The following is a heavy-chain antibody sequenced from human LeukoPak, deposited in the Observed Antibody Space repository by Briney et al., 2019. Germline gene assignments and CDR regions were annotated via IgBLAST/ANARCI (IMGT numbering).Heavy chain of an antibody. V-gene: IGHV3-43*02. CDR3: AKDLRYYGTSGYYYSAEYFQH. CDR2: ISGDGGST. D-gene: IGHD3-22*01. J-gene: IGHJ1*01. Sequence: GGSLRLSCAASGFTFDDYAMHWVRQAPGKGLEWVSLISGDGGSTYYADSVKGRFTISRDNSKNSLYLQINNLRTDDTALYYCAKDLRYYGTSGYYYSAEYFQHWGQGTLVTVSS. CDR1: GFTFDDYA.